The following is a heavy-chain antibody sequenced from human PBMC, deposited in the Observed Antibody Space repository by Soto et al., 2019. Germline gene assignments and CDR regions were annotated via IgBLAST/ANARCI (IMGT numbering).Heavy chain of an antibody. Sequence: SETLSLTCTVSGGSISNFYWSWIRQPPGKGLEWIGYVYYTGSTSYNPSLKRRVTFSADSSRGQFSLRLNSVTAADTAVYYCARQRGCSGGSCYPGYWGQGTLVTVSS. V-gene: IGHV4-59*08. CDR2: VYYTGST. CDR1: GGSISNFY. D-gene: IGHD2-15*01. J-gene: IGHJ4*02. CDR3: ARQRGCSGGSCYPGY.